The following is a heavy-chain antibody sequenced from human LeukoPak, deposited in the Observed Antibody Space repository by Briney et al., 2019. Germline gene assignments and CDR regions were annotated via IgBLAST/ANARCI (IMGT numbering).Heavy chain of an antibody. CDR2: ISYDGSNK. Sequence: PGGSLRLSCAASGFTFSSYALHWVRQAPGKGLEWVAVISYDGSNKYYADSVKGRFTISRDNSKNTLYLQMNSLRAEDTAVYYCASLLLYCSGSTCYSDYWGQGTLVTVSS. CDR1: GFTFSSYA. J-gene: IGHJ4*02. V-gene: IGHV3-30-3*01. D-gene: IGHD2-15*01. CDR3: ASLLLYCSGSTCYSDY.